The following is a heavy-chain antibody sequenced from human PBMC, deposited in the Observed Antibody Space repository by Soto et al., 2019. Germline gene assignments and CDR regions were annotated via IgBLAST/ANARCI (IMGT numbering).Heavy chain of an antibody. CDR3: ARSAISSADYLSASHEVGYCFDV. V-gene: IGHV4-34*01. CDR1: RGSISGFN. J-gene: IGHJ6*02. D-gene: IGHD2-15*01. Sequence: SETLSLTCAVYRGSISGFNWNWVRQPPGKGLEWIGEINHSGSTNYNPSLKSRVTISVDTSKNQFSLNLISVTAADTAVYYCARSAISSADYLSASHEVGYCFDVWGQGTPVTVSS. CDR2: INHSGST.